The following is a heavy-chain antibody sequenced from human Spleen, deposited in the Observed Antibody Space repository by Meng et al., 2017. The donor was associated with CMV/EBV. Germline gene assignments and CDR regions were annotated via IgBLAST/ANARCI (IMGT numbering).Heavy chain of an antibody. J-gene: IGHJ4*02. Sequence: SLKISCAASGFTFDDYAMHWVRQAPGKGLEWVSGISWNSGSIGYADSVKGRFTISRDNAKNSLYLQMNSLRDEDTALYYCAKGPAAVARKYYFDYWGQGTLVTVSS. CDR1: GFTFDDYA. D-gene: IGHD6-19*01. V-gene: IGHV3-9*01. CDR3: AKGPAAVARKYYFDY. CDR2: ISWNSGSI.